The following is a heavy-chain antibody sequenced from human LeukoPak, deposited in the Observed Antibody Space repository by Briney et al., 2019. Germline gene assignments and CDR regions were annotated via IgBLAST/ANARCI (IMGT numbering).Heavy chain of an antibody. J-gene: IGHJ4*02. CDR2: IYPGDSDT. Sequence: GESLQISCQGSGYSFTSYWIGWVRQLPGKGLEWMGIIYPGDSDTRYSPSFQGQVTISADKSISTAYLQWSSLKASDTAMYYCARQPTAAAGLPIDYWGQGTLVTVSS. D-gene: IGHD6-13*01. CDR1: GYSFTSYW. V-gene: IGHV5-51*01. CDR3: ARQPTAAAGLPIDY.